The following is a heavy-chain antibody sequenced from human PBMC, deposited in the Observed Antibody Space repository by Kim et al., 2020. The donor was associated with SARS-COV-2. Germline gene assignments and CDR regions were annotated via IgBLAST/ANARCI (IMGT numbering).Heavy chain of an antibody. CDR3: AKISDTPDY. CDR2: ST. J-gene: IGHJ4*02. Sequence: STYYADSVKGRFTISRDNSKNTLYLQMNSLRAEDTAVYYCAKISDTPDYWGQGTLVTVSS. D-gene: IGHD2-2*02. V-gene: IGHV3-23*01.